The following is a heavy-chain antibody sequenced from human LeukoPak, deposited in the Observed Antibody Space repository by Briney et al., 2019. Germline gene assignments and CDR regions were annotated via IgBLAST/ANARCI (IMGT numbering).Heavy chain of an antibody. D-gene: IGHD3-10*01. CDR1: GFTFSSYA. CDR3: AKVSDYYGSGSYYPNYYYYGMDV. Sequence: GRSLRLSCAASGFTFSSYAMSWVRQAPGKGLEWVSAISGSGGSTYYADSVKGRFTISRDNSKNTLYLQMNSLRAEDTAVYYCAKVSDYYGSGSYYPNYYYYGMDVWGQGTTVTVSS. J-gene: IGHJ6*02. V-gene: IGHV3-23*01. CDR2: ISGSGGST.